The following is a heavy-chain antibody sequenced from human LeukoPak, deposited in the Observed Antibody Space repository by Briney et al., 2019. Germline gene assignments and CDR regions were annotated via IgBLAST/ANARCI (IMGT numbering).Heavy chain of an antibody. CDR2: IIPIFGTA. CDR1: GGTFSRFT. Sequence: ASVKVSCKASGGTFSRFTISWVRQAPGQGFEWMGGIIPIFGTADYAQKFQGRVTITADESTSTAYMELSSLRSEDTAVYYCARSSRGGYSYGYYYWGQGTLVTVSS. J-gene: IGHJ4*02. CDR3: ARSSRGGYSYGYYY. D-gene: IGHD5-18*01. V-gene: IGHV1-69*13.